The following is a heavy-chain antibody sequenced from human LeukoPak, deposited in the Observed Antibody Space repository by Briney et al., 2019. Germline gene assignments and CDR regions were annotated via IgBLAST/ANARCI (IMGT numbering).Heavy chain of an antibody. CDR1: GGTFSSYA. CDR3: ARDVLTTVTSGMVVGY. Sequence: SVKVSCKASGGTFSSYAISWVRQAPGQGLEWMGGIIPIFGTANYAQKFQGRVTITADESTSTAYMELSSLRSEDTAVYYCARDVLTTVTSGMVVGYWGQGTLVTVSS. CDR2: IIPIFGTA. V-gene: IGHV1-69*13. J-gene: IGHJ4*02. D-gene: IGHD4-17*01.